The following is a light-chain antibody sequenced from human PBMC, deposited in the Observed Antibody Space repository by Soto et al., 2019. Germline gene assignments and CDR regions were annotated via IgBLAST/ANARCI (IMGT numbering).Light chain of an antibody. V-gene: IGLV1-47*01. J-gene: IGLJ2*01. CDR1: SSNIGNNF. CDR2: RNN. Sequence: QAVVTQPPSASGTPGQRVTISCSGSSSNIGNNFVYWYHHLPGTAPELLIYRNNQRPSGVPDRVSGSKAGTSASLAISGLRSEDEADYYCAAWDDNLIGVVFGGGTKVTVL. CDR3: AAWDDNLIGVV.